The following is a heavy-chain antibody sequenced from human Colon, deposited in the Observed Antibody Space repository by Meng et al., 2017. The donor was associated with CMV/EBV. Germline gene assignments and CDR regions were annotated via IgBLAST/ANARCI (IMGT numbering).Heavy chain of an antibody. CDR2: INSNTGAT. D-gene: IGHD6-6*01. Sequence: QVQLGQFGAEVKIPGASVKVSCKGSGYTFTDYYIHWVRQAPGQGLEWMGLINSNTGATKYAQKFQNRITMTRDTSINTVYMQLSGLRSDDTAVYYCERVGGWIGSSSIFGWFDPWGQGTLVTVSS. J-gene: IGHJ5*02. CDR1: GYTFTDYY. CDR3: ERVGGWIGSSSIFGWFDP. V-gene: IGHV1-2*02.